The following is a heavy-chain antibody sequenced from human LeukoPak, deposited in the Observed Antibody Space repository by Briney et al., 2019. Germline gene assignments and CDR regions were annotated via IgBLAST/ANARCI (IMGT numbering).Heavy chain of an antibody. J-gene: IGHJ5*02. CDR2: VHHSGTS. CDR3: AGAEIDRLRSPGTLYYIDT. D-gene: IGHD5-12*01. Sequence: SETLSLTCSVSGDSIRRYFWSWIRLSPGKGLEWIGYVHHSGTSRYKPSLESRVTMSLDTSENQFSLTLKSVTAADTALYYCAGAEIDRLRSPGTLYYIDTWGPGTLVTVSS. V-gene: IGHV4-59*01. CDR1: GDSIRRYF.